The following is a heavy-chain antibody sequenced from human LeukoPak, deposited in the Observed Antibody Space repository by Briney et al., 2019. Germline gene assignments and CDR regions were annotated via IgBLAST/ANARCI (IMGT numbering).Heavy chain of an antibody. V-gene: IGHV3-23*01. CDR1: GFTFSTHA. Sequence: GGSLRLSCAASGFTFSTHAMSWVRQAPGKGLEWVSTIASGYDTYSADSVKGRFAISRDNSKNTLYLQMNNLRAYDTALYYCAKFPGFGSGTYRLDYWGQGTLVTVSS. CDR2: IASGYDT. D-gene: IGHD3-10*01. J-gene: IGHJ4*02. CDR3: AKFPGFGSGTYRLDY.